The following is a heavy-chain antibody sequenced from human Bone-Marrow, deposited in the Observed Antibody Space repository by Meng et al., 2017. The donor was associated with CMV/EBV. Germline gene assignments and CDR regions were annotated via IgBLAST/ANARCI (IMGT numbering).Heavy chain of an antibody. J-gene: IGHJ4*02. CDR2: INPNSGGT. D-gene: IGHD2-15*01. CDR1: GYTFTGYY. V-gene: IGHV1-2*02. Sequence: ASVKVSCKASGYTFTGYYMHWVRQAPGQGLEWMGWINPNSGGTNYAQKFQGRVTMTRDTSISTAYMELSRLRSDDTAVYYCARDPSGPPLYYFDYWGQGTLVTVPS. CDR3: ARDPSGPPLYYFDY.